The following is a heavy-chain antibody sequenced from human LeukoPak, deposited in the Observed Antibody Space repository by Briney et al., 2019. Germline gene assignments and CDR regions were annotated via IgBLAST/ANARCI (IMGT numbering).Heavy chain of an antibody. CDR1: GYTFSNYG. CDR3: ARDFPAARLSHMDV. CDR2: ISAYNGNT. J-gene: IGHJ6*03. V-gene: IGHV1-18*01. Sequence: ASVKVSCKASGYTFSNYGISWVRHAPGQGLEWMGWISAYNGNTNYAQKLQGRVTMTTDTSTSTAYMELRSLSSDDTAVYYCARDFPAARLSHMDVWGKGTTVTISS. D-gene: IGHD2-2*01.